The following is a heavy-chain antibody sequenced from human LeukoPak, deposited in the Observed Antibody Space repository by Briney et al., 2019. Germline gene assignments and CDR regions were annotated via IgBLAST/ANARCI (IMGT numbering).Heavy chain of an antibody. CDR2: IYHSGST. D-gene: IGHD2-15*01. CDR3: ARVGMVVVAANGDAFDI. J-gene: IGHJ3*02. V-gene: IGHV4-38-2*02. Sequence: SETLSLTCTVSGYSISSGYYWGWIRQPPGKGLEWIGSIYHSGSTYYNPSLKSRVTISVDTSKNQFSLKLSSVTAADTAVYYCARVGMVVVAANGDAFDIWGQGTMVTVSS. CDR1: GYSISSGYY.